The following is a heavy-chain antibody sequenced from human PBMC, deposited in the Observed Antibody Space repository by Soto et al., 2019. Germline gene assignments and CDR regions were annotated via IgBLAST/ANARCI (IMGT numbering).Heavy chain of an antibody. D-gene: IGHD3-3*01. CDR3: ARAGRGVVITGYYGMDV. CDR2: IYYSGST. Sequence: SETLSLTCTVSGGSISSYYWSWIRQPPWKGLEWIGYIYYSGSTNYNPSLKSRVTISVDTSKNQFSLKLSSVTAADTAVYYCARAGRGVVITGYYGMDVWGQGTTVTVSS. V-gene: IGHV4-59*01. J-gene: IGHJ6*02. CDR1: GGSISSYY.